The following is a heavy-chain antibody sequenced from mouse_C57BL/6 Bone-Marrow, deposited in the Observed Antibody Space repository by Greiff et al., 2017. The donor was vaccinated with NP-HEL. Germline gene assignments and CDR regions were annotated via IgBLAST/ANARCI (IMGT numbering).Heavy chain of an antibody. J-gene: IGHJ4*01. CDR1: GYSITSGYY. CDR3: ARGGAYYSNYPYAMDY. CDR2: ISYDGSN. D-gene: IGHD2-5*01. Sequence: ESGPGLVKPSQSLSLTCSVTGYSITSGYYWNWIRQFPGNKLEWMGYISYDGSNNYNPSLKNRISITRDTSKNQFFLKLNSVTTEDTATYYCARGGAYYSNYPYAMDYWGQGTSVTVSS. V-gene: IGHV3-6*01.